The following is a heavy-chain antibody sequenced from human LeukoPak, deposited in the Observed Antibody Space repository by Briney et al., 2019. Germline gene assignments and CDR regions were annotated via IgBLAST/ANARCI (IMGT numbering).Heavy chain of an antibody. Sequence: PGGSLRLSCAASGFSVSSNYMTWVRQAPGKGLEWVSVIYRDGSTYYAGSVKGRLTLSRDNSKNTLYLQMNSLRAEDTAVYYCANLYYNAMDVWGQGTTVTVSS. V-gene: IGHV3-66*01. CDR1: GFSVSSNY. J-gene: IGHJ6*02. CDR3: ANLYYNAMDV. CDR2: IYRDGST.